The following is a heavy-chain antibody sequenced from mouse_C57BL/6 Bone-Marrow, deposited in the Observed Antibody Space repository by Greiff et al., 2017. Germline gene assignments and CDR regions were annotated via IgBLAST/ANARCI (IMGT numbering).Heavy chain of an antibody. V-gene: IGHV3-8*01. CDR2: ISYSGST. CDR3: ARFCYDGYYGGYFDV. D-gene: IGHD2-3*01. CDR1: GYSITSDY. Sequence: EVKLVESGPGLAKPSQTLSLTCSVTGYSITSDYWNWIRKFPGNKLEYMGYISYSGSTYYNPSLKSRISITRETSKNQYYLQLNSVTTEDTATYYCARFCYDGYYGGYFDVWGTGTTVTVSS. J-gene: IGHJ1*03.